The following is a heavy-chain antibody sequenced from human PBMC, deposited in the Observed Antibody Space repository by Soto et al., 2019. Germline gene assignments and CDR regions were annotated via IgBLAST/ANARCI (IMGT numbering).Heavy chain of an antibody. CDR1: GGTFSSYT. J-gene: IGHJ5*02. V-gene: IGHV1-69*08. Sequence: QVQLVQSGAEVKKPGSSVKVSCKASGGTFSSYTISWVRQAPGQGLEWMGRIIHILGIANYAQKFQGRVTITADKSTSTAYMELSSLRSEDTAVYYCARDSYYDFWSGGFDPWGQGTLVTVSS. CDR3: ARDSYYDFWSGGFDP. D-gene: IGHD3-3*01. CDR2: IIHILGIA.